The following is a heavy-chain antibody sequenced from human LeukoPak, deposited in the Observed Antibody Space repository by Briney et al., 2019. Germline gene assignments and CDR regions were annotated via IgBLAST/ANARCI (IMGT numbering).Heavy chain of an antibody. D-gene: IGHD5-18*01. CDR1: GYNFTSYG. Sequence: GASVKVSCKASGYNFTSYGLSWVRQAPGQGLEWMGWISAYNGNTNYAQKLQGRVTMTIDTSTTTAYLELRCLRSDDTAIYYCARQVDTVMALPDYWGQGTLVIVSS. V-gene: IGHV1-18*01. J-gene: IGHJ4*02. CDR2: ISAYNGNT. CDR3: ARQVDTVMALPDY.